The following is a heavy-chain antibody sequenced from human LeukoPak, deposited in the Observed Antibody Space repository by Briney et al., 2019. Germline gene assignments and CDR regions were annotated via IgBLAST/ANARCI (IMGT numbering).Heavy chain of an antibody. D-gene: IGHD3-22*01. Sequence: GGSLRLSCAASGFTFSDYYMSWIRQAPGKGLEWVSYISSSGSTIYYADSVKGRFTISRDNAKNSLYLQMNSLRAEDTAVYYCAREWSYYDSSGFNGAFDIWGQGTMVTVSS. J-gene: IGHJ3*02. CDR1: GFTFSDYY. CDR3: AREWSYYDSSGFNGAFDI. CDR2: ISSSGSTI. V-gene: IGHV3-11*01.